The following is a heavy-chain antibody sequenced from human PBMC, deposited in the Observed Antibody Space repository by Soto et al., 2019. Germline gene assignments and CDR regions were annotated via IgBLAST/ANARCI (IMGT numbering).Heavy chain of an antibody. D-gene: IGHD2-15*01. V-gene: IGHV3-33*01. CDR1: VFCFIRGF. CDR3: ARDQSTRPSLDDCDV. Sequence: PVVSLRLCCSSSVFCFIRGFVQLVLQAAVKGLDWVAVIWYDGSNKYYAESVKFRFTISRDNSKNTLYVQMNSLTVEDTSVYYCARDQSTRPSLDDCDVWGQGTLVTVSS. J-gene: IGHJ3*01. CDR2: IWYDGSNK.